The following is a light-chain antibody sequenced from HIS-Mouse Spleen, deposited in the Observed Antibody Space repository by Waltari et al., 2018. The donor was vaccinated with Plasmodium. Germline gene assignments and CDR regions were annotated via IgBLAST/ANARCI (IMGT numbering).Light chain of an antibody. Sequence: EIVMTQSPATLSVSPGERATLSCRASQSVSSNLAWYQQKPGQAPRLLIYGASTRATGIPARFSGSGSGTEFTLTISSLQSEDFAVYYCQQYNNWSFTFGPGTNVALK. CDR1: QSVSSN. CDR2: GAS. V-gene: IGKV3-15*01. J-gene: IGKJ3*01. CDR3: QQYNNWSFT.